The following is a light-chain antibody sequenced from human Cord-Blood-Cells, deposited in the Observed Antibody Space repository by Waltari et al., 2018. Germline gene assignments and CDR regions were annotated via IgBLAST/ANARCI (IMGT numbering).Light chain of an antibody. Sequence: QSALTQPASVSGSPGQSITISCTGPSSDVGRYNLVSWYQQHPGKAPKLMIYEGSKRPSGVSNRFSGSKSGNTASLTISGLQAEDEADYYCCSYAGSSTSWVFGGGTKLTVL. CDR1: SSDVGRYNL. V-gene: IGLV2-23*01. CDR2: EGS. J-gene: IGLJ3*02. CDR3: CSYAGSSTSWV.